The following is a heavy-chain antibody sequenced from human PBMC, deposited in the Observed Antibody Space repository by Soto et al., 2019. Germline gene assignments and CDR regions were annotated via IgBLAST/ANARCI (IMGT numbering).Heavy chain of an antibody. CDR1: GGSISIYY. CDR2: IYYSGST. Sequence: SGTLSLTCXVSGGSISIYYWSLIRQPPGKGLEWIGHIYYSGSTNYNPSLKSRVSISVDTSKNQFSLKLSSVTAADTAVYYCARQSCSSTSCYSWVSWFDPWGQGTLVTVSS. CDR3: ARQSCSSTSCYSWVSWFDP. V-gene: IGHV4-59*08. J-gene: IGHJ5*02. D-gene: IGHD2-2*01.